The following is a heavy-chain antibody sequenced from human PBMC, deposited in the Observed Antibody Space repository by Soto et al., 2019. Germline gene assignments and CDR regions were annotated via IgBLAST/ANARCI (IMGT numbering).Heavy chain of an antibody. D-gene: IGHD1-26*01. V-gene: IGHV4-59*08. CDR1: GGSIIAYY. CDR2: IYYSGTT. CDR3: ARQSGGYYYYGMDV. J-gene: IGHJ6*02. Sequence: SETLSLTCTVSGGSIIAYYWSWIRQPPGKGLEWIGYIYYSGTTDYSPSLKSRVTISVDTSKNQFSLKLSSVTAADSAIYYCARQSGGYYYYGMDVWGQGTTVTVSS.